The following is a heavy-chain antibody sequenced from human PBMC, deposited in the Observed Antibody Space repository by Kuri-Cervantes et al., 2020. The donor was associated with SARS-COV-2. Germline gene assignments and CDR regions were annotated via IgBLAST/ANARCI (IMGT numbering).Heavy chain of an antibody. V-gene: IGHV4-39*07. CDR1: GASFSSSYFF. CDR2: ISYTGST. J-gene: IGHJ4*02. D-gene: IGHD1-26*01. CDR3: ATPAPYSGSYLGYFDY. Sequence: SETLSLTCTVSGASFSSSYFFGGWIRQPPGKGLEWIASISYTGSTYYNPSLKSRVTISVDTSKNQFSLKLSSVTAADTAVYYCATPAPYSGSYLGYFDYWGQGTLVTVSS.